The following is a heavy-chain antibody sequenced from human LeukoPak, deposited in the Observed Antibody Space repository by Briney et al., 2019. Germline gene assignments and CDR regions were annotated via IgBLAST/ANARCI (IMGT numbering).Heavy chain of an antibody. D-gene: IGHD6-13*01. CDR3: ARTEAAADFNAFDT. CDR2: ISAYNGNT. J-gene: IGHJ3*02. CDR1: GYTFTSYG. V-gene: IGHV1-18*01. Sequence: GASVKVSCKASGYTFTSYGISWVRQAPGQGLEWMGWISAYNGNTNYAQKLQGRVTMTTDTSTSTAYMELRSLRSDDTAVYYCARTEAAADFNAFDTWGQGTMVTVSS.